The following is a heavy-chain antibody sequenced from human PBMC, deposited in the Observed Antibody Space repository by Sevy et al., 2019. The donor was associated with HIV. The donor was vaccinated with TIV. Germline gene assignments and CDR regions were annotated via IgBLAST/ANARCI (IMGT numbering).Heavy chain of an antibody. J-gene: IGHJ3*02. Sequence: GGSLRLSCAASGFSFNVFAMHWVRQTPGKGLEWAALISNDGTFTYYADSVKGRFTISRDTSKKMLYLEMNSVRVEDAAIYHCARQYNSGGYFYDSFAIWGQGTMVTVSS. CDR2: ISNDGTFT. V-gene: IGHV3-30-3*01. CDR1: GFSFNVFA. CDR3: ARQYNSGGYFYDSFAI. D-gene: IGHD3-22*01.